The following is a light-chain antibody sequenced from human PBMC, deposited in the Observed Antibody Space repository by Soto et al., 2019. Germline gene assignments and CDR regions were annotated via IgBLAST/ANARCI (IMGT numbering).Light chain of an antibody. CDR2: NVS. J-gene: IGLJ1*01. CDR3: SSYETSRPYV. Sequence: QSALTQPASVFGSPGQSITISCTGTSSDVGAYNFVSWYQQHPGKAPKLVIYNVSNRPSGVSNRFSGSKSGNTDSLTISGLQDEDEADDYCSSYETSRPYVFGSGTKLTVL. CDR1: SSDVGAYNF. V-gene: IGLV2-14*03.